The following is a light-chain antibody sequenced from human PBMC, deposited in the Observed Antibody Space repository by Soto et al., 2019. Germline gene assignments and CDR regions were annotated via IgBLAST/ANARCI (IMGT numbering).Light chain of an antibody. CDR3: QQKYRVPRT. CDR1: QSISSY. J-gene: IGKJ1*01. Sequence: DILITHSPSSLSASVEDRVTITFRASQSISSYLNWYQQKPGKAPKLLIYAASSLQSGVPSRFSGSGSGTEFTLTINSLQPEDFATYFCQQKYRVPRTFGQGTKVDI. CDR2: AAS. V-gene: IGKV1-39*01.